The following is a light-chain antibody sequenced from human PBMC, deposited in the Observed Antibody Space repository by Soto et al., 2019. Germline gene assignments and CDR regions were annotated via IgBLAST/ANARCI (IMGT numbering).Light chain of an antibody. V-gene: IGKV3-15*01. CDR1: QSVSSN. J-gene: IGKJ2*01. CDR2: GAS. Sequence: EIVMTQSPATLSVSLGERATLSCRASQSVSSNLAWYKQKPGQPPSLLIYGASARATGSPARFSGSGSGTEFTLTISSLQSEDFAVYYCQHYNNWPLTFGQGTKLEIK. CDR3: QHYNNWPLT.